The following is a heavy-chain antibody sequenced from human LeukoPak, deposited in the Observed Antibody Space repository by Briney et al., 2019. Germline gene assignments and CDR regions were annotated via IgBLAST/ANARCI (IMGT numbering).Heavy chain of an antibody. Sequence: ASVKVSCKASGYTFTSYGTSWVRQAPGQGLEWMGWISAYNGNTNYAQKFQGRVTITADESTSTAYMELSSLRSEDTAVYYCARGRIATINPYYYYGMDVWGQGTTVTVSS. V-gene: IGHV1-18*01. CDR2: ISAYNGNT. CDR3: ARGRIATINPYYYYGMDV. D-gene: IGHD6-13*01. J-gene: IGHJ6*02. CDR1: GYTFTSYG.